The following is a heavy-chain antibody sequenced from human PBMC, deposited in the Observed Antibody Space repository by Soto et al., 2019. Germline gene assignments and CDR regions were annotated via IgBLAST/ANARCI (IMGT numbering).Heavy chain of an antibody. CDR1: GGSVTSSSYY. D-gene: IGHD4-17*01. CDR2: VYYRGRS. CDR3: VSQRTTVLTQAYFDY. V-gene: IGHV4-39*01. J-gene: IGHJ4*02. Sequence: SETLSLTCTVSGGSVTSSSYYWGWIRQSPGKGLEWIGSVYYRGRSYSKSSVKSRVTISVDTSKNQFSLNFNSVTASDTALYYCVSQRTTVLTQAYFDYWGPGALVTVSS.